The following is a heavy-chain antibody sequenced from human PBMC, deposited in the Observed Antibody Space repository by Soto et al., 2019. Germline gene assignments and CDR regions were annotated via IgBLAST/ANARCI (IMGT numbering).Heavy chain of an antibody. V-gene: IGHV3-48*02. J-gene: IGHJ6*02. CDR2: ISSSSSTI. CDR1: GFTFSSYS. D-gene: IGHD1-26*01. Sequence: GGSLRLSCAASGFTFSSYSMNWVRQAPGKGLEWVSYISSSSSTIYYADSVKGRFTISRDNAKNSLYLQMNSLRDEDTAVYYCAIESDNGWDAPDYYGMDVWGQGTTVTVSS. CDR3: AIESDNGWDAPDYYGMDV.